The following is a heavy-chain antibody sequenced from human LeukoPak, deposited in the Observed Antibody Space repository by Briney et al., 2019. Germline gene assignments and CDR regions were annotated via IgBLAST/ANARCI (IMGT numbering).Heavy chain of an antibody. CDR2: INHSGST. Sequence: PSETLSLTCAVYGGSFSGYYWSWIRQPPGKGLEWIGEINHSGSTNYNPSLKSRVTISVDTSKSQFSLKLSSVTAADTAVYYCARRPYTSGYDYWGQGTLVTVSS. D-gene: IGHD3-22*01. V-gene: IGHV4-34*01. CDR1: GGSFSGYY. CDR3: ARRPYTSGYDY. J-gene: IGHJ4*02.